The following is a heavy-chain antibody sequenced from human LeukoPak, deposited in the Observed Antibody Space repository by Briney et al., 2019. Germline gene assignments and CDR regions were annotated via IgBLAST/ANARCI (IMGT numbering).Heavy chain of an antibody. J-gene: IGHJ4*02. CDR3: ATTFRSGGIPFDY. CDR2: IKQDGSEK. Sequence: PTGGSLRLSCAASGFTFSSYWMSWVRQAPGKGLEWVANIKQDGSEKYYVDSVKGRFTISRDNAKNSLYLQMNSLRAEDTAVYYCATTFRSGGIPFDYWGQGTLVTVSS. D-gene: IGHD2-15*01. V-gene: IGHV3-7*01. CDR1: GFTFSSYW.